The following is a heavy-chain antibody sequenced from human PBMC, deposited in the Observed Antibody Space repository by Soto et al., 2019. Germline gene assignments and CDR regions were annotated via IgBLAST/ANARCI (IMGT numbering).Heavy chain of an antibody. CDR2: ISYDGSNK. Sequence: GGSLRLSCAASGFTFSSYGMHWVRQAPGKGLEWVAVISYDGSNKYYADSVKGRFTISRDNSKNTLYLQMNSLRAEDTAVYYCAANFQGIAVAGTKNYYYYMDVWGKGTTVTVSS. CDR1: GFTFSSYG. CDR3: AANFQGIAVAGTKNYYYYMDV. D-gene: IGHD6-19*01. J-gene: IGHJ6*03. V-gene: IGHV3-30*03.